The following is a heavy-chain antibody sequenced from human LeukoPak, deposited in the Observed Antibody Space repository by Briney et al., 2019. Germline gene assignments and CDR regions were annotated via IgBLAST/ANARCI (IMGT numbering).Heavy chain of an antibody. CDR2: FYSAGTT. J-gene: IGHJ2*01. Sequence: GGSLRLSCAASGFTVSSSSMTWVRQAPGKGLEWVSVFYSAGTTYYADSVKGRFTISRDNSKNTLSLQMNSLRAEDTAVYYCARDGFTMGRGVGGWYFDLWGRGTLVTVSS. D-gene: IGHD3-10*01. CDR3: ARDGFTMGRGVGGWYFDL. V-gene: IGHV3-66*01. CDR1: GFTVSSSS.